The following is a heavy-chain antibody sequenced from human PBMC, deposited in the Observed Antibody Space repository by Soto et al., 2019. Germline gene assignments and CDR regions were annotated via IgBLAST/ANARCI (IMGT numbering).Heavy chain of an antibody. CDR2: IHYNGNT. Sequence: QVQLQVSGPVLVKPSETLSLTCTVSGDSISSYSWSWIRQPPGKGLEWIGTIHYNGNTKYSPSLKSRVTMLVDTSKNHVSRKLISVTTADTAVYFCAREGNLGRWIQPLHSWCPGTLVSIST. D-gene: IGHD2-2*03. CDR1: GDSISSYS. J-gene: IGHJ4*02. V-gene: IGHV4-59*01. CDR3: AREGNLGRWIQPLHS.